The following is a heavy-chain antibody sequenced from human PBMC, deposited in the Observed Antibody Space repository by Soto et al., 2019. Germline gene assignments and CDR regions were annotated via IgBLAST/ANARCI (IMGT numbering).Heavy chain of an antibody. Sequence: QVQLVESGGGVVQPGTSLRLSCAASGFTLSSYAIHWVRQAPGKGLELVAFISYDGRRQDYRDSVKGRFTISRDNSKNTVWLQMNGLRPEETALYYCTKEGWELPPGVGYWGQGTLVTVSS. V-gene: IGHV3-30*18. CDR3: TKEGWELPPGVGY. CDR2: ISYDGRRQ. CDR1: GFTLSSYA. J-gene: IGHJ4*02. D-gene: IGHD1-26*01.